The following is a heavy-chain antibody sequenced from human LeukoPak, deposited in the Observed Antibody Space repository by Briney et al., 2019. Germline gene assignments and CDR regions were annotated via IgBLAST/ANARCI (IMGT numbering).Heavy chain of an antibody. CDR1: GFTFDDYA. D-gene: IGHD3-22*01. Sequence: GGSLRLSCAASGFTFDDYAMHWVRQAPGKGLEWVSGISWNSGSIGYADSVKGRLTISRDNAKNSLYLQMNSLRAEDTALYYCAKGYYYDSSGYCDYWGQGTLVTVSS. J-gene: IGHJ4*02. V-gene: IGHV3-9*01. CDR2: ISWNSGSI. CDR3: AKGYYYDSSGYCDY.